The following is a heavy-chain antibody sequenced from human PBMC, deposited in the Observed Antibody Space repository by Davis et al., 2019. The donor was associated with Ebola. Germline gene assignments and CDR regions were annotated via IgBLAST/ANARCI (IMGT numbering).Heavy chain of an antibody. CDR1: GFTFSDYW. J-gene: IGHJ4*02. CDR2: INQYGGEE. CDR3: ARDAFSLSRYDTEDH. D-gene: IGHD3-9*01. Sequence: GESLKISCEASGFTFSDYWMTWVRQAPGKGLEWVANINQYGGEEYYVDSVKGRFTISRDNARDSLYLQMDSLRVEDTAIYYCARDAFSLSRYDTEDHWGQGTLVTVSS. V-gene: IGHV3-7*01.